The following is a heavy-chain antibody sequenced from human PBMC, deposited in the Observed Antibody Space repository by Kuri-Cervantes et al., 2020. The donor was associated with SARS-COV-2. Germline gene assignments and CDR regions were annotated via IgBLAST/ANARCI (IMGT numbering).Heavy chain of an antibody. V-gene: IGHV1-18*01. CDR3: ARYCGGKRPYFDY. CDR1: GYTFTSYG. Sequence: SEKVSCKASGYTFTSYGISWVRQAPGQGREWMGWISASNGNTNYAQHLQGRVTMTTDPSTSTAYMELRSLRSDDTAVYYCARYCGGKRPYFDYWGQGTLVTVSS. J-gene: IGHJ4*02. D-gene: IGHD2-15*01. CDR2: ISASNGNT.